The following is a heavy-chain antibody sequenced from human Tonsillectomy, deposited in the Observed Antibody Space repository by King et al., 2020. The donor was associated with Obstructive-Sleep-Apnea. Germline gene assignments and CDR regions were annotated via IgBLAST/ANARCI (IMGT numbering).Heavy chain of an antibody. CDR2: IYWDDDK. V-gene: IGHV2-5*02. CDR1: GFSFTTGEVG. J-gene: IGHJ4*02. Sequence: ITLKESGPTLVTATQTLTLTCTFSGFSFTTGEVGVGWIRQPPGKALEWLALIYWDDDKRYSPSLKSRLTITKDTSKNQVVLTMTNMGPVDTATYYCAHRQAATYYFDYWGQGTLVTVSS. D-gene: IGHD2-15*01. CDR3: AHRQAATYYFDY.